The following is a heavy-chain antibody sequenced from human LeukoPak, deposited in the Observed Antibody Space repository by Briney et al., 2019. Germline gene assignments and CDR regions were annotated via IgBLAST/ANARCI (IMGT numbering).Heavy chain of an antibody. CDR1: GFTFSSYA. Sequence: GGSLRLSCAASGFTFSSYAMHWVRQAPGKGLEWVAVISYDGSNKYYADSVKGRFTISRDNSKNTLYLQMNSLRAEDTAVYYCAKDGEDVWGKGTTVTVSS. CDR3: AKDGEDV. J-gene: IGHJ6*04. CDR2: ISYDGSNK. D-gene: IGHD2-21*01. V-gene: IGHV3-30*04.